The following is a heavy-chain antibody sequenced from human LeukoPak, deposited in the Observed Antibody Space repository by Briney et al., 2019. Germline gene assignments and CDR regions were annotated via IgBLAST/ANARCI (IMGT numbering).Heavy chain of an antibody. J-gene: IGHJ4*02. Sequence: SETRSLTCTVSGDSIGSYYWSWIRQPPGKGLEWIGYIYYIGSTNYNPSLKSRVTISVDTSKNQFSLKLSSVTAADSAVYYCATANYGDYVAYWGQGTLVTVSS. CDR2: IYYIGST. CDR1: GDSIGSYY. CDR3: ATANYGDYVAY. V-gene: IGHV4-59*01. D-gene: IGHD4-17*01.